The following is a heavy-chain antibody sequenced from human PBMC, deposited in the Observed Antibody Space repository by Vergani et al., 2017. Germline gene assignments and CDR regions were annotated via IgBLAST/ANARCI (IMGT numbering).Heavy chain of an antibody. CDR1: GGTFSSYD. CDR2: IIPIFGTA. Sequence: QVQLVQSGAEVKKPGSSVKVSCKASGGTFSSYDLSWVRQAPGQGLEWMGGIIPIFGTANYAQKFQGRVTLTADESTSTSYMALSSLRSEDTAVYYCARDRREMATIRRWGLDYWGLGTLVTVSS. V-gene: IGHV1-69*01. D-gene: IGHD5-24*01. CDR3: ARDRREMATIRRWGLDY. J-gene: IGHJ4*02.